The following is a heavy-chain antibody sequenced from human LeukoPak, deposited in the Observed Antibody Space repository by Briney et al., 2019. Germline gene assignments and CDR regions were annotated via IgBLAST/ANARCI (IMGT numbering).Heavy chain of an antibody. CDR2: ISSSSSYI. Sequence: GGSLRLSCAASGFTFSSYSMNWVRQAPGKGLEWVSSISSSSSYIYYADSVKGRFTISRDNAKNPLYLQMNSLRAEDTAVYYCARDLSSSWFFDYWGQGTLVTVSS. CDR1: GFTFSSYS. J-gene: IGHJ4*02. D-gene: IGHD6-13*01. V-gene: IGHV3-21*01. CDR3: ARDLSSSWFFDY.